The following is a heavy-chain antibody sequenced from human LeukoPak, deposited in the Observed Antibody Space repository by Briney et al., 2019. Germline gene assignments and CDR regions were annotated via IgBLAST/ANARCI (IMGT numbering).Heavy chain of an antibody. Sequence: PSETLSLTCTVSGGSISSNSYYWGWIRQPPGKGLEWIGSIYYSGSTYYNPSLKSRVTISVDTSKNQFSRKLSSVTAADTAVYYCARTPGQKYYDSSGPFDYWGQGTLVTVSS. CDR2: IYYSGST. CDR3: ARTPGQKYYDSSGPFDY. D-gene: IGHD3-22*01. V-gene: IGHV4-39*01. J-gene: IGHJ4*02. CDR1: GGSISSNSYY.